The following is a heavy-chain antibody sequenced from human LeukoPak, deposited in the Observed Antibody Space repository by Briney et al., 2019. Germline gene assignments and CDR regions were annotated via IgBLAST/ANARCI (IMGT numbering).Heavy chain of an antibody. CDR1: GYSISSGYY. CDR2: IYHSGST. J-gene: IGHJ4*02. Sequence: SETLSLTCTVSGYSISSGYYWGWIRQPPGKGLEWIGSIYHSGSTYYNPSLKSRVTISVDTSKNQFSLKLSSVTAADTAVYYCAREGWERQQLGFFDYWGQGTLVTVSS. V-gene: IGHV4-38-2*02. CDR3: AREGWERQQLGFFDY. D-gene: IGHD6-13*01.